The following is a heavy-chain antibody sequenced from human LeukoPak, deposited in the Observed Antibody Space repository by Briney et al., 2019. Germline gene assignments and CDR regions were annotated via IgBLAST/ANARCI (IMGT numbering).Heavy chain of an antibody. CDR3: ARDAGSAAAAARGFFDP. CDR1: GFTFSSYW. V-gene: IGHV3-74*01. J-gene: IGHJ5*02. CDR2: ISPDGSST. D-gene: IGHD6-13*01. Sequence: GGSLRLSCAASGFTFSSYWMHWVRQVSGKGLVWVSRISPDGSSTTYADSVKGRFTISRDNAKNTLYLQMNSLRAEDTAVYYCARDAGSAAAAARGFFDPWGQGTLVTVSS.